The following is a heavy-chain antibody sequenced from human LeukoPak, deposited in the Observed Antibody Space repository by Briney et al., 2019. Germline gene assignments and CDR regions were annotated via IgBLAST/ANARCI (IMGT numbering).Heavy chain of an antibody. CDR2: IGSTGGTS. V-gene: IGHV3-64*01. Sequence: GGSLRLSCAASGFTFSNYAMHWVRQAPGTGLECVSVIGSTGGTSYYANSVNRTFTISRANSNNTLYLQMGSLRVDDMAVYYCARSSSTTNYYYGMDVWGQGTTVTVSS. CDR1: GFTFSNYA. D-gene: IGHD2-2*01. CDR3: ARSSSTTNYYYGMDV. J-gene: IGHJ6*02.